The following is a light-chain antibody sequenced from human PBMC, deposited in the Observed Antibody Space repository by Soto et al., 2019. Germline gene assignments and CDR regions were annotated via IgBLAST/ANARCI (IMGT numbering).Light chain of an antibody. CDR3: QQYNDWPPLT. CDR2: TTS. Sequence: EVVMTQSPATLSVSPGERATLSCRASQSVGARLAWYQQKPGQPPRLLMYTTSIRASGVPPRFSGSGSGTEFTLTISILQSEDFAVYYCQQYNDWPPLTFGGGTTVEIK. V-gene: IGKV3D-15*03. CDR1: QSVGAR. J-gene: IGKJ4*01.